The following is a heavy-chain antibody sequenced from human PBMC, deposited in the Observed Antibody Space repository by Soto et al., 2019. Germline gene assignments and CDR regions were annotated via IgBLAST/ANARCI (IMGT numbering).Heavy chain of an antibody. J-gene: IGHJ4*02. Sequence: PVGSLRLSCATSDFDFSSYGIHWVHQAPGKGLEWVAASSYDGRETFYADSAKGRFTVSKEMSKNTAFLQMNALRHEDTAVYFCARDSGWPILNFDNWGQGTPVTVSS. CDR1: DFDFSSYG. D-gene: IGHD3-10*01. CDR2: SSYDGRET. V-gene: IGHV3-30*03. CDR3: ARDSGWPILNFDN.